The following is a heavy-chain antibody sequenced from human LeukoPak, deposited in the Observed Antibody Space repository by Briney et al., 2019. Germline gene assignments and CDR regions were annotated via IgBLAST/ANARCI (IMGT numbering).Heavy chain of an antibody. D-gene: IGHD3-22*01. CDR3: AGSISGNDYYFFSY. CDR1: AFTFNSYV. CDR2: ISGSGGST. V-gene: IGHV3-23*01. J-gene: IGHJ4*02. Sequence: GWSLRLSCAASAFTFNSYVMSWVRQTPGQGLEWVSTISGSGGSTNYAASVKGRFTISRDNSKTTLYLQMNSLRAEDTAVYYCAGSISGNDYYFFSYWGQGTLVTVSS.